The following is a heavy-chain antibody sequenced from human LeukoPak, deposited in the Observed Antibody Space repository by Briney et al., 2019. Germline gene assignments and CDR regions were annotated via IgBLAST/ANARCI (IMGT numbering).Heavy chain of an antibody. CDR1: GYNFTTFW. D-gene: IGHD3-22*01. CDR2: IYPGDSDT. CDR3: ARLLYYFDSSGSYYAPKAFVI. V-gene: IGHV5-51*01. Sequence: GESLKISCKTSGYNFTTFWLGWVRQMREKGVEWMGIIYPGDSDTRYSPSFQGQATISADKSISSAYLQWSSLKASDTAIYYCARLLYYFDSSGSYYAPKAFVIWGEGTMVTVSS. J-gene: IGHJ3*02.